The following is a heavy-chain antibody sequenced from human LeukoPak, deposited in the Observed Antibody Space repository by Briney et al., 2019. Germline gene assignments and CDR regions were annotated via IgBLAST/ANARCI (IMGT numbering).Heavy chain of an antibody. Sequence: PGGSLRLSCAASGFTFTNYAMTWVRQAPGKGLEWVSGISGSGGSTYYADSVKGRFTISRDNAKNSLYLQMNRLRAEDTALYYCAKDMAPVTTGAVDYWGQGTLVTVSS. J-gene: IGHJ4*02. D-gene: IGHD4-17*01. CDR3: AKDMAPVTTGAVDY. V-gene: IGHV3-23*01. CDR2: ISGSGGST. CDR1: GFTFTNYA.